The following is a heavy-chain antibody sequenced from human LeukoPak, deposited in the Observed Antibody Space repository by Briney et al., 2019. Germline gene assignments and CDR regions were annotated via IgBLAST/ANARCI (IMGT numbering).Heavy chain of an antibody. J-gene: IGHJ4*02. CDR2: IIGGAGST. Sequence: GGSLRLSCAASGFSFSSHGMSWVRQAPGKGLEWVSGIIGGAGSTYYADSVKGRFTISGDNSKNTLFLQMNSLRAEDTAVYYCAHGAMYQLDYWGQGTLVAVSS. V-gene: IGHV3-23*01. CDR3: AHGAMYQLDY. CDR1: GFSFSSHG. D-gene: IGHD2-2*01.